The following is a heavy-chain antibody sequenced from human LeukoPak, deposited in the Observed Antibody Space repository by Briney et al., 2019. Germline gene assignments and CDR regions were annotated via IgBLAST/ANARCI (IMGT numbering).Heavy chain of an antibody. CDR3: AKVGPLNQNWFDP. Sequence: PGGSLRLSCAASGFTFSDYAMFWVRQAPGKGLEWVAFIRYDGTNKYYADSVEGRFTISRDNSKNTLYLQMNSLRAEDTAVYYCAKVGPLNQNWFDPWGQGTLVTVSS. J-gene: IGHJ5*02. V-gene: IGHV3-30*02. CDR1: GFTFSDYA. CDR2: IRYDGTNK. D-gene: IGHD1-26*01.